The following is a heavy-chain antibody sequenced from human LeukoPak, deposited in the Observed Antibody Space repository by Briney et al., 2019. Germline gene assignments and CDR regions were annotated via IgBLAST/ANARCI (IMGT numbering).Heavy chain of an antibody. CDR1: GGTFSSYA. J-gene: IGHJ5*02. Sequence: SVKVSCKASGGTFSSYAISWVRQAPGQGLEWMGRIIPILGMANYAQKFQGRVTITADKSTSTAYMELSSLRSEDTAVYYCARVAVPAAMNWFDPWGQGTLVTVSS. CDR2: IIPILGMA. D-gene: IGHD2-2*01. CDR3: ARVAVPAAMNWFDP. V-gene: IGHV1-69*04.